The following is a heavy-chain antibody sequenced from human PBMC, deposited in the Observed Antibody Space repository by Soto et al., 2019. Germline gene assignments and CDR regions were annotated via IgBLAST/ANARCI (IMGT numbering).Heavy chain of an antibody. V-gene: IGHV4-34*01. Sequence: SETLSLTCAVYGGSFSGYYWSWIRQPPGKGLEWIGEINHSGSTNYNPSLKSRVTISVDTSKNQFSLKLSSVTAADTAVYYCASSPDDYYDSSGYPDYWGQGTLVTVSS. J-gene: IGHJ4*02. CDR3: ASSPDDYYDSSGYPDY. CDR1: GGSFSGYY. CDR2: INHSGST. D-gene: IGHD3-22*01.